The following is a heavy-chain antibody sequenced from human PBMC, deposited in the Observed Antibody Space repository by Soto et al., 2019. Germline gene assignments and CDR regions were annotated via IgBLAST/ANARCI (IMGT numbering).Heavy chain of an antibody. D-gene: IGHD1-26*01. Sequence: PLETPFLTPGVYGGSFSGYFWSWIPQPPGKGLEWIGEINHSGSTNYNPSLKSRVTISVDTSKNQFSLKLSSVTAADTAVYYCARVISYSGSYRYWGQGTLVTVSS. CDR3: ARVISYSGSYRY. J-gene: IGHJ4*02. CDR2: INHSGST. CDR1: GGSFSGYF. V-gene: IGHV4-34*01.